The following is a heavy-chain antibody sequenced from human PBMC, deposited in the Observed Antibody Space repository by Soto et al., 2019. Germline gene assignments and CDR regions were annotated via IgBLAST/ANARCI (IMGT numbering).Heavy chain of an antibody. D-gene: IGHD2-15*01. CDR2: INHSGST. J-gene: IGHJ4*02. Sequence: QVQLQQWGAGLLKPSETLSLTCAVYGGSFSGYYWSWIRQPPGKGLEWIGEINHSGSTNYNPSLKSRVARSVDTAKIQFPLKLSSVTAADTAVYYCARAGGVVVAAHVDYWGQGTLVTVSS. V-gene: IGHV4-34*01. CDR3: ARAGGVVVAAHVDY. CDR1: GGSFSGYY.